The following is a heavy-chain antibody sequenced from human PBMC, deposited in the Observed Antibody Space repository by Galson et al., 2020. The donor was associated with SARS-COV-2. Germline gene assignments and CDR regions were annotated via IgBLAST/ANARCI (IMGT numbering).Heavy chain of an antibody. D-gene: IGHD2-8*01. CDR1: GGSISSYY. CDR2: IYYSGST. V-gene: IGHV4-59*01. J-gene: IGHJ4*02. CDR3: ARGNVDAIVGYYFDY. Sequence: SQTLSLTCTVSGGSISSYYWSWIRQPPGKGLEWIGYIYYSGSTNYNPSPKSRVTISVDTSKNQFSLKLSSVTAADTAVYYCARGNVDAIVGYYFDYWGQGTLVTVSS.